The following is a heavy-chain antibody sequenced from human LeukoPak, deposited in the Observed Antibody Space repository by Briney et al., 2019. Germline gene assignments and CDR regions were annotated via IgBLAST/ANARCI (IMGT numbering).Heavy chain of an antibody. Sequence: SETLSLTCAVSGASISSSNYYWGWVRQSPGKGLEWIGNIYSSGNTYYNASLKSRVTISVDTSKNQFSLKVSSVTAADTAVYYCARDSDYDILTGYSGFDYWGQGTLVTVSS. CDR3: ARDSDYDILTGYSGFDY. D-gene: IGHD3-9*01. CDR2: IYSSGNT. V-gene: IGHV4-39*07. J-gene: IGHJ4*02. CDR1: GASISSSNYY.